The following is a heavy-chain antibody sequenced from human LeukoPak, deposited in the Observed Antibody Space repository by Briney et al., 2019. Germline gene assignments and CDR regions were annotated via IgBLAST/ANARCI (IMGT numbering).Heavy chain of an antibody. D-gene: IGHD6-13*01. J-gene: IGHJ4*02. CDR2: FDPEDGET. V-gene: IGHV1-24*01. Sequence: ASVKVSCKISGYTLTEDSMHWVRQAPGKGFEWMGRFDPEDGETLSAQRFQGRLTMTVDTSADTAYMELSSLTSDGTALYYCATGTVSSSWLGIFDFWGQGTLVTVSS. CDR3: ATGTVSSSWLGIFDF. CDR1: GYTLTEDS.